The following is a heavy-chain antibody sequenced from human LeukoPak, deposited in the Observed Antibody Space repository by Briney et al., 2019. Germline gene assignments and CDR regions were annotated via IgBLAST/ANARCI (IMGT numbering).Heavy chain of an antibody. CDR1: AYTFASYA. Sequence: ASVKVSCKASAYTFASYAISWVRQAPGQGLEWMGWISVSNGNTNYAQKLQGRVTMTTDTSTKTVYMELRSLRFDDTATYYCARDLAGIVGVTAWFDPWGQGTLVTVSS. V-gene: IGHV1-18*01. CDR3: ARDLAGIVGVTAWFDP. CDR2: ISVSNGNT. D-gene: IGHD1-26*01. J-gene: IGHJ5*02.